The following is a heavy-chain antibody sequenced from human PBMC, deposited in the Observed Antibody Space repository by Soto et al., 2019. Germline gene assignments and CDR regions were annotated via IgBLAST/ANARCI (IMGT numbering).Heavy chain of an antibody. J-gene: IGHJ2*01. V-gene: IGHV1-69*06. CDR1: GGTFSSYA. CDR2: ITPIFGTA. CDR3: ASRPYYYDSSGYYFNWYFDL. Sequence: ASVKVSCKASGGTFSSYAISWVRQAPGQGLEWMGGITPIFGTANYAQKFQGRVTITADKSTSTAYMELSSLRSEDTAVYYCASRPYYYDSSGYYFNWYFDLWGRGTLVTAPQ. D-gene: IGHD3-22*01.